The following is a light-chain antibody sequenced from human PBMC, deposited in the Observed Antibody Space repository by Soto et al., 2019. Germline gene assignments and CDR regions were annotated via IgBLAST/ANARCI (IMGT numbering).Light chain of an antibody. Sequence: DIVMTQSPLSLPVAPGEPASISCRSSQSLLYSNGYNYLDGYLQKPGQSPQLLISLASNRASGEPEWFSGSGSGKDFIQIISRVEGVDVGVVYYLQTLQPPLYGFDQGPELEI. CDR1: QSLLYSNGYNY. CDR3: LQTLQPPLYG. V-gene: IGKV2-28*01. CDR2: LAS. J-gene: IGKJ2*03.